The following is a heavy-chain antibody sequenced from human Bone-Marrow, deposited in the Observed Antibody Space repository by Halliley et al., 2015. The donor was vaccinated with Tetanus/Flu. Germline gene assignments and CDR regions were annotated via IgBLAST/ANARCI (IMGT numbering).Heavy chain of an antibody. CDR3: ARVVTGMWQDFNWFDP. J-gene: IGHJ5*02. CDR2: IFHSGSA. CDR1: GGSITSDSFY. D-gene: IGHD2-21*02. V-gene: IGHV4-31*02. Sequence: LRLSCTVSGGSITSDSFYWSWIRQDPRKGLEWIGYIFHSGSAYYNPSLRSRLTISVDTSKNQFSLRLTSVTAADTAIYYCARVVTGMWQDFNWFDPWGQGMLVTVSS.